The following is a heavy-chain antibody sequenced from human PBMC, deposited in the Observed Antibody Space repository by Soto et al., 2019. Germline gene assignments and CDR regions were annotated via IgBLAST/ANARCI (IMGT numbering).Heavy chain of an antibody. D-gene: IGHD1-26*01. CDR1: GYTFTSYA. CDR2: INAGNGNT. J-gene: IGHJ4*02. CDR3: ARDVSGSSFDY. Sequence: ASVKVSCKASGYTFTSYAMHWVRQAPGQRLEWMGWINAGNGNTEYSQKFQGRVTITRDTSASTAYMELSSLRSEDTAVYYCARDVSGSSFDYWGQGTLVTVSS. V-gene: IGHV1-3*01.